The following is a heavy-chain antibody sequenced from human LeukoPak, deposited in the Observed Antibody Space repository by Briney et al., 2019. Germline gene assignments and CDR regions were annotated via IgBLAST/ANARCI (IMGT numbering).Heavy chain of an antibody. J-gene: IGHJ4*02. Sequence: ASVKVSCKASGYTFTSYGISWVRQAPGQGLEWMGWISAYNGNTNYAQKFQGRVTITADKSTSTAYMELSSLRSEDTAVYYCARDRIAAAGEGDYWGQGTLVTVSS. CDR1: GYTFTSYG. V-gene: IGHV1-18*01. CDR2: ISAYNGNT. D-gene: IGHD6-13*01. CDR3: ARDRIAAAGEGDY.